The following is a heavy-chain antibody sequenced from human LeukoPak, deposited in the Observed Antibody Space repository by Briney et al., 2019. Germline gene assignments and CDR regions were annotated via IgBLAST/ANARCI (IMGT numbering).Heavy chain of an antibody. CDR3: ARSGRGVTMVRGPNWFDP. Sequence: SETLSLTCSVSGGSINNYWWNWIRQPPGKGLEWIGSIYYSGSTYYNPSLKSRVTISVDTSKNQFSLKLSSVTAADTAVYYCARSGRGVTMVRGPNWFDPWGQGTLVTVSS. D-gene: IGHD3-10*01. V-gene: IGHV4-59*05. CDR2: IYYSGST. CDR1: GGSINNYW. J-gene: IGHJ5*02.